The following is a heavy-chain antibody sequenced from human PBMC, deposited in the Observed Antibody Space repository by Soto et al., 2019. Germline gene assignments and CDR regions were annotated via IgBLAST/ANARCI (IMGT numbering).Heavy chain of an antibody. CDR3: AKDRLPTSGQRFYFDS. J-gene: IGHJ4*02. D-gene: IGHD2-15*01. Sequence: PGGSLRLSCATSGFAFSTYAMTWARQVPGRGLEWVSTILPDETGFYTVSVKGRFTISRDNFRGILYLQMNDLWVEDGAIYFCAKDRLPTSGQRFYFDSWGQGSLVTVSS. V-gene: IGHV3-23*01. CDR1: GFAFSTYA. CDR2: ILPDETG.